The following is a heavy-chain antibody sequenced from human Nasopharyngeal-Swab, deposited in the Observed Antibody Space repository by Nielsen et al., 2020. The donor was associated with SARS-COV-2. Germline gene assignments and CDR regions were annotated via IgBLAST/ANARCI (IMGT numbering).Heavy chain of an antibody. CDR2: INPTDSYT. V-gene: IGHV5-10-1*01. CDR1: GYSFTNYW. J-gene: IGHJ4*01. D-gene: IGHD2-2*01. CDR3: ARVGPSCFDY. Sequence: GESLKISCQGSGYSFTNYWISWVRQMPGKGLEWMGRINPTDSYTNYSPSFQGHVTISADKSISTAYLQWSSLKASDTAMYFCARVGPSCFDYLGHGTPVTVSS.